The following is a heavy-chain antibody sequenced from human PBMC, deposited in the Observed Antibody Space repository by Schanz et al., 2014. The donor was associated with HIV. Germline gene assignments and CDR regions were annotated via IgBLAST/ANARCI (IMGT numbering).Heavy chain of an antibody. CDR2: ISAGVGTA. J-gene: IGHJ5*02. CDR3: VTEQYSTISA. V-gene: IGHV3-23*04. CDR1: GFTFSSYA. Sequence: EVQVVESGGGLVQPGGSLRLSCAASGFTFSSYAMSWVRQAPGKGLEWVSTISAGVGTASYADSVKGRFTISRDNSRNILYLQMSNLRAEDTALYYCVTEQYSTISAWGQGALVIVSS. D-gene: IGHD2-15*01.